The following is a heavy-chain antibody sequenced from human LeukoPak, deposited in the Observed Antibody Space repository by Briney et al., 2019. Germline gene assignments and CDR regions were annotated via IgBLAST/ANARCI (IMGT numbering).Heavy chain of an antibody. CDR3: ATSSTSLGAFDI. D-gene: IGHD2-2*01. Sequence: SETPSLTCTVSGGSISSYYWSWIRQPPGKGLEWIGYIYYSGGTNYNPSLKSRVTISVDASKNQFSLKLSSVTAADTAVYYCATSSTSLGAFDIWGQGTMVTVSS. CDR2: IYYSGGT. CDR1: GGSISSYY. J-gene: IGHJ3*02. V-gene: IGHV4-59*01.